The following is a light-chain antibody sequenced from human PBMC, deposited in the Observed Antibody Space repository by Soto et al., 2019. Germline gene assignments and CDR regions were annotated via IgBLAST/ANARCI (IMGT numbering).Light chain of an antibody. Sequence: EIVLTQAPGTLSLSPGERATHSCRASQTINNNYLAWYQQKPGQAPRLLIYGASSRATGIPDRFTGSGSGTDFTLTVSRLEPEDFAVYYCQQYGSSPRTFGHGTKVDIK. CDR3: QQYGSSPRT. CDR1: QTINNNY. V-gene: IGKV3-20*01. J-gene: IGKJ1*01. CDR2: GAS.